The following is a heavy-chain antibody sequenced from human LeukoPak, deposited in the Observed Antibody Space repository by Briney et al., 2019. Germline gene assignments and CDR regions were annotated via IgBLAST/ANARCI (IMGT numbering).Heavy chain of an antibody. CDR2: IKEDGSER. D-gene: IGHD6-13*01. CDR3: ASGRQLGY. V-gene: IGHV3-7*01. Sequence: GSLSLSCAASGFTFSNYWMSWVRQAPGKGLEWVANIKEDGSERYYVDSVKGRFTISRDNARNSLYLQMNSLRAEDTAVYYCASGRQLGYWGQGTLVTVSS. CDR1: GFTFSNYW. J-gene: IGHJ4*02.